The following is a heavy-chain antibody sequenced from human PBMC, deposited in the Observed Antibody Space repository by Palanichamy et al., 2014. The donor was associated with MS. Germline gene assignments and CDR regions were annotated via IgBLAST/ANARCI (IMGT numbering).Heavy chain of an antibody. J-gene: IGHJ6*03. V-gene: IGHV3-23*04. CDR3: AKNGRSSSYYYMDV. CDR1: GFTFSNYA. D-gene: IGHD2-2*01. CDR2: IVGSGGLT. Sequence: EVQLVESGGGLVQPGGSLRLSCAASGFTFSNYAMTWVRQAPGKGLEWISTIVGSGGLTYYSDSVKGRFTISRDSSENTLYLQMSSLGVEDTAVYYCAKNGRSSSYYYMDVWGKGTTVTVSS.